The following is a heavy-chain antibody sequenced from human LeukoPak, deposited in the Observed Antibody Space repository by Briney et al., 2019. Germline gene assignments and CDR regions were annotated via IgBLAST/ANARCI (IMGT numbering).Heavy chain of an antibody. CDR1: GGSISRGGYY. Sequence: PSETLSLTCTVSGGSISRGGYYWSWIRQHPGKGLEWIGYIYYSGSTYYNPSLKSRVTISVDTSKNQFSLKLSSVTAADTAVYSFARDRGGYIDYWGQGTLVTVSS. CDR3: ARDRGGYIDY. D-gene: IGHD2-15*01. J-gene: IGHJ4*02. CDR2: IYYSGST. V-gene: IGHV4-31*03.